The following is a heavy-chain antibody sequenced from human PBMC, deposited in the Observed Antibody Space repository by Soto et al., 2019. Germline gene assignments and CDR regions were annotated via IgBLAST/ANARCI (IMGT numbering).Heavy chain of an antibody. D-gene: IGHD5-12*01. CDR2: IYDSETT. CDR3: DRDRHSEIVAILSSNGMDV. J-gene: IGHJ6*02. V-gene: IGHV4-30-4*01. CDR1: GDSINSYDSY. Sequence: SETLSLTCTVSGDSINSYDSYWIWLRHPPGRGLEWIGYIYDSETTYNNPSLKSRVTISGATSKKQISLKPNTVTAANPAVYYCDRDRHSEIVAILSSNGMDVWGQGTTVTVYS.